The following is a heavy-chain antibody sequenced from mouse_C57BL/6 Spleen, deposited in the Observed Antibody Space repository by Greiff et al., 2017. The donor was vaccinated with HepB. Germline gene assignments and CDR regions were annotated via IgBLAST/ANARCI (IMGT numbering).Heavy chain of an antibody. CDR3: AKESNYDAMDY. V-gene: IGHV1-22*01. Sequence: LKQSGPELVKPGASVKMSCKASGYTFTDYNMHWVKQSHGKSLEWIGYINPNNGGTSYNQKFKGKATLTVNKSSSTAYMELRSLTSEDSAVYYCAKESNYDAMDYWGQGTSVTVSS. J-gene: IGHJ4*01. D-gene: IGHD2-5*01. CDR1: GYTFTDYN. CDR2: INPNNGGT.